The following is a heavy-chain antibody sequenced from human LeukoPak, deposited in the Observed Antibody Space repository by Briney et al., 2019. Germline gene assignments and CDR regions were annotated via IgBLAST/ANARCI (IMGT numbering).Heavy chain of an antibody. D-gene: IGHD3-22*01. CDR1: GGSISSGGYY. CDR2: IYYSGST. V-gene: IGHV4-31*03. CDR3: ARRPSDYYYSSYYFDY. Sequence: PSQTLSLTCTVSGGSISSGGYYWSWIRQHPGKGLEWIGYIYYSGSTYYNPSLKSRVTISVDTSKNQFSLKLSSVTAADTAVYYCARRPSDYYYSSYYFDYWGQGTLVTVSS. J-gene: IGHJ4*02.